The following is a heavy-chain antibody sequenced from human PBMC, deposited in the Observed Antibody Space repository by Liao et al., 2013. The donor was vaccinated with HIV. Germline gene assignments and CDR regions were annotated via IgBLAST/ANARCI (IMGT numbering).Heavy chain of an antibody. D-gene: IGHD3-22*01. J-gene: IGHJ4*02. V-gene: IGHV4-59*01. CDR2: IYFSGST. CDR3: ARQYYYDSSGYNILDY. Sequence: VQLQESGPSLVQPAETLSLTCSVSNVSDDSTTFFYWNWIRQSPRKGLEWLGYIYFSGSTKYNPSLKSRVTLSVDTSKKQISLKLASVTAADTALYYCARQYYYDSSGYNILDYWGQGTLVTVSS. CDR1: NVSDDSTTFFY.